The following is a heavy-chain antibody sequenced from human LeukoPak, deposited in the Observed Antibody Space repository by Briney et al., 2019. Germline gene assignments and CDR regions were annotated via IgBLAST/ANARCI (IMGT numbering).Heavy chain of an antibody. D-gene: IGHD6-19*01. CDR1: GGSFSGYY. CDR3: ARGWGIAVYYYYGMDV. V-gene: IGHV4-34*01. Sequence: SETLSLTCAVYGGSFSGYYWSWIRQPPGKGLVWIGEINHSGSTNYNPSLKSRVTISVDTSKNQFSLKLSSVTAADTAVYYCARGWGIAVYYYYGMDVWGQGTTVTVSS. CDR2: INHSGST. J-gene: IGHJ6*02.